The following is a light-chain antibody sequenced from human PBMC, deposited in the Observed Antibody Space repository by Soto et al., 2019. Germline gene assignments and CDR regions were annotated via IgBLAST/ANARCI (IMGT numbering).Light chain of an antibody. CDR3: QSYDSILSVL. J-gene: IGLJ2*01. V-gene: IGLV1-40*01. CDR1: SSNIGAGYD. Sequence: QSVLTQPPSVSGAPGQRVTISCTGSSSNIGAGYDVHWYQQLPGTAPKLLIYGNSNRPSGVPDRFSGSKSGTSASLAITGLQAEDEADYYCQSYDSILSVLFGGGTEVTVL. CDR2: GNS.